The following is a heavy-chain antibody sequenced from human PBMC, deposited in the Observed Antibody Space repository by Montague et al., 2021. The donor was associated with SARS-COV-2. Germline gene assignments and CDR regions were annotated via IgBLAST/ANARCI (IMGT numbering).Heavy chain of an antibody. D-gene: IGHD3-22*01. CDR1: GGSISSYY. CDR2: IYYSGST. Sequence: SETLSLTCTVSGGSISSYYWSWIRQPPGKGLEWIGYIYYSGSTNYNPSLKSRVTISVDTSKNQFSLKLSSVTAADTAVYYCARDSHYYDSSGQFDYWGQGTLVTVSS. V-gene: IGHV4-59*13. CDR3: ARDSHYYDSSGQFDY. J-gene: IGHJ4*02.